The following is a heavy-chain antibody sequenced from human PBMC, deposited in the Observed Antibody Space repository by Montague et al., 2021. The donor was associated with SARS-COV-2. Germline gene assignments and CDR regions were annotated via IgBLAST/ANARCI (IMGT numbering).Heavy chain of an antibody. J-gene: IGHJ4*02. D-gene: IGHD3-10*01. Sequence: SETLSLTCTVSGGSISNYYWSWIRQPPGKGLEWIGYIYYSGSTNYNPSLKSRVTISVDTSKSQFSLKPSSVTAADTAVYYCARVQRGYYYGLGVSAHFDYWGQGTLVTVSS. V-gene: IGHV4-59*01. CDR2: IYYSGST. CDR3: ARVQRGYYYGLGVSAHFDY. CDR1: GGSISNYY.